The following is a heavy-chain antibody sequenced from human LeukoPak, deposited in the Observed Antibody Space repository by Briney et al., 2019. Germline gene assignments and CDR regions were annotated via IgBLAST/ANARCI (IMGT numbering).Heavy chain of an antibody. CDR2: ISAYNGNT. Sequence: GASVKVSCKASGYTFTSYGISWVRQAPGQGLEGMGWISAYNGNTNYAQKLQGRVTMTTDTSTSTAYMELRSLRSDDTAVYYCARDQPAVGTSYYYGMDVWGKGTTVTVSS. J-gene: IGHJ6*04. CDR1: GYTFTSYG. CDR3: ARDQPAVGTSYYYGMDV. D-gene: IGHD4-23*01. V-gene: IGHV1-18*04.